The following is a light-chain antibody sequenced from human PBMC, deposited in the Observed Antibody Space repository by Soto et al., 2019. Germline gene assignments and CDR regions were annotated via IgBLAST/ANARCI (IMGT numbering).Light chain of an antibody. CDR2: TAS. Sequence: IQMTQTPSSLSASVGDRVTITCRPSQGISSYLAWYQQKPGKAPKLLIYTASTLQSGVPSRFSGSGSGTEFALTITSLQPEDFAAYYCQQLYTYPLTFGGGTKVDIK. J-gene: IGKJ4*01. CDR1: QGISSY. V-gene: IGKV1-9*01. CDR3: QQLYTYPLT.